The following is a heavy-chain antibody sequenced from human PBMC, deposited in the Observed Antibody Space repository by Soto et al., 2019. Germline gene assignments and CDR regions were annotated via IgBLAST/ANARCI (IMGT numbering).Heavy chain of an antibody. CDR3: ARAQSDYLGPRNNDH. J-gene: IGHJ4*02. Sequence: LSLTCTVSGGSISSCGYYWSWIRQHPGKGLEWIGYIYYSGSTYYNPSLKSRVTISVDTSKNQFSLKLSSVTAADTAVYYCARAQSDYLGPRNNDHWGQGTLVTVSS. CDR2: IYYSGST. CDR1: GGSISSCGYY. D-gene: IGHD4-17*01. V-gene: IGHV4-31*03.